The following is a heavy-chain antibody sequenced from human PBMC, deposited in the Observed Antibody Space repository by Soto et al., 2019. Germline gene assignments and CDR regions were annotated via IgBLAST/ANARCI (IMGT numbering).Heavy chain of an antibody. D-gene: IGHD1-26*01. J-gene: IGHJ4*02. CDR3: ASRGSGSDYAY. Sequence: EVQLLESGGGLVQPGGSLRLSCAASGFTFSSYAMRWVRQAPVKGLEWVSAISGSGGSTYYADSVKGRFTISRDNSKNTLYLQMNSLRAEDTAVYYCASRGSGSDYAYWGQGTLVTVSS. CDR2: ISGSGGST. V-gene: IGHV3-23*01. CDR1: GFTFSSYA.